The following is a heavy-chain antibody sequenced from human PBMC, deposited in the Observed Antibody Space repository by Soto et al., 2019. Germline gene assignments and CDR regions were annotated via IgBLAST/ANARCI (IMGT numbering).Heavy chain of an antibody. Sequence: GGSLRLSCAASGFTFSSYGMHWVRQAPGKGLEWVAVIWYDGSNKYYADSVKGRFTISRDNSKNTLYLQMNSLRAEDTAVYYCARDRSRGYDKDRQIDAFDIWGQGTMVTVSS. V-gene: IGHV3-33*01. J-gene: IGHJ3*02. CDR1: GFTFSSYG. CDR2: IWYDGSNK. CDR3: ARDRSRGYDKDRQIDAFDI. D-gene: IGHD5-12*01.